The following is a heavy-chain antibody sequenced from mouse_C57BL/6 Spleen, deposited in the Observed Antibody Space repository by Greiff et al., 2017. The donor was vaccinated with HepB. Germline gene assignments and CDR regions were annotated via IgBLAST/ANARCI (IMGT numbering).Heavy chain of an antibody. J-gene: IGHJ3*01. Sequence: DVHLVESGPGLVKPSQSLSLTCSVTGYSITSGYYWNWIRQFPGNKLEWMGYISYDGSNNYNPSLKNRISITRDTSKNQFFLKLNSVTTEDTATYYCARDDYGDGAWFAYWGQGTLVTVSA. CDR3: ARDDYGDGAWFAY. D-gene: IGHD2-4*01. CDR1: GYSITSGYY. V-gene: IGHV3-6*01. CDR2: ISYDGSN.